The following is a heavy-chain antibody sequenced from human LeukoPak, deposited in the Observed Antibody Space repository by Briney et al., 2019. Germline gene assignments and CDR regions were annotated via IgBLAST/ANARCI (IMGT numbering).Heavy chain of an antibody. CDR1: GFTFSSYA. CDR2: ISGSGGST. Sequence: GGSLRLSCAASGFTFSSYAMSWVRQAPGKGLEWVSAISGSGGSTYYADSVKGRFTISRDNSKNTLYLRMNSLRAEDTAVYYCAREELYYGSGSSVYYYGMDVWGQGTTVTVSS. D-gene: IGHD3-10*01. CDR3: AREELYYGSGSSVYYYGMDV. V-gene: IGHV3-23*01. J-gene: IGHJ6*02.